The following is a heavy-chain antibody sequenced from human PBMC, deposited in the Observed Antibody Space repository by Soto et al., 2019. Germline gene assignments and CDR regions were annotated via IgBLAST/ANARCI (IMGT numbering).Heavy chain of an antibody. CDR2: VWNDGSNE. Sequence: LRLSCAASEFTFNIFVMHWVRQAPGKGLEWVAVVWNDGSNEDYADSVKGRFTISRDNSNNMLYLQMDSLRTEDTAVYYCARGSSCVGKRCYEPDHFGPWGQGILVTVSS. V-gene: IGHV3-33*01. CDR1: EFTFNIFV. D-gene: IGHD2-21*01. J-gene: IGHJ5*02. CDR3: ARGSSCVGKRCYEPDHFGP.